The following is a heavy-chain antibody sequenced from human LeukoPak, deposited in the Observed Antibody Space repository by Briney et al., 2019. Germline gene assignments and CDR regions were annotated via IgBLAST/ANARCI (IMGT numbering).Heavy chain of an antibody. CDR2: ISRSGGST. CDR1: GFTFSDYA. Sequence: GGSLRVSCAASGFTFSDYAMSWVRQPPGKGLEWVSAISRSGGSTYYADSVKGRFTISRDNSKNTLYLQMNSLRAEDTAVYYCAKAVVPSSTSEGNFDYWGQGTLVTVSS. D-gene: IGHD2-2*01. CDR3: AKAVVPSSTSEGNFDY. J-gene: IGHJ4*02. V-gene: IGHV3-23*01.